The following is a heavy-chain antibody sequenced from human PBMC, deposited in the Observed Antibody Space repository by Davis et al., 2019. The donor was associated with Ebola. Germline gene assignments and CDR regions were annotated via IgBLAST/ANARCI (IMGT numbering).Heavy chain of an antibody. CDR1: GFTFNDAW. CDR3: AKEGGGAAQDY. J-gene: IGHJ4*02. CDR2: IKSKIEGGTT. V-gene: IGHV3-15*01. D-gene: IGHD6-6*01. Sequence: PGGSLRLSCVASGFTFNDAWMSWVRQAPGKGLEWVGRIKSKIEGGTTDYAAPVKGRFTISRDDSENTVYLQMNSLRAEDTAVYYCAKEGGGAAQDYWGQGTLVTVSS.